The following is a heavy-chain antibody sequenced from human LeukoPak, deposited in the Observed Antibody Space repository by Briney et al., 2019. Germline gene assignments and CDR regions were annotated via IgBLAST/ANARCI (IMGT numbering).Heavy chain of an antibody. V-gene: IGHV1-69*04. CDR2: IIPILGIA. D-gene: IGHD3-3*01. Sequence: SVKVSCKASGGTFSSYAISWVRQAPGQGLEWMGRIIPILGIANYARKFQGRVTITADKSTSTAYMELSSLRSEDTAVYYCARDPNDFWSGHYTGFDPWGQGTLVTVSS. J-gene: IGHJ5*02. CDR3: ARDPNDFWSGHYTGFDP. CDR1: GGTFSSYA.